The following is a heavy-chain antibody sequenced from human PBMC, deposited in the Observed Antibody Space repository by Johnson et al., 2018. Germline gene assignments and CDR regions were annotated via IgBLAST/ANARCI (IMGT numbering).Heavy chain of an antibody. J-gene: IGHJ3*02. Sequence: VQLVESGGGLVQPGRSLRLSCAASGFTFDDYAMHWVRQGTGKGLEWVSGISWNSGSIGYADSVKGRFTISRDNAKNSLYLQMNSLRAEDTAGYSCARDGGGSGIYLFAFDIGGQGTMVTVSS. CDR2: ISWNSGSI. CDR1: GFTFDDYA. CDR3: ARDGGGSGIYLFAFDI. D-gene: IGHD1-26*01. V-gene: IGHV3-9*01.